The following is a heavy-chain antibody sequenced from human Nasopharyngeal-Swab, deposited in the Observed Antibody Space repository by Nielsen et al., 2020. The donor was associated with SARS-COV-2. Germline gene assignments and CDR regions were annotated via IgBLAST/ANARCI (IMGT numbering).Heavy chain of an antibody. D-gene: IGHD1-20*01. V-gene: IGHV3-21*06. Sequence: GGSLRLSCAASGFTFSSYSMNWVRQAPGKGLEWVSLIDYTASYIYYGDSVKGRFTISRDDARNSLYLQMNSLRAEDTAVYYCTRGASNPITETTLVDYWGRGTLVTVSS. CDR2: IDYTASYI. CDR3: TRGASNPITETTLVDY. CDR1: GFTFSSYS. J-gene: IGHJ4*02.